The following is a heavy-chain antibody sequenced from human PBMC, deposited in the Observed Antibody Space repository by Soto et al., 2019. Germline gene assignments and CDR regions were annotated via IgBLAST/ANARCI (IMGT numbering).Heavy chain of an antibody. CDR2: VHHSWGS. Sequence: QVQLQKSGPGLVKPSETLSLSCTVSGGSISSYYWSWFRQSPGKRMEWIGYVHHSWGSSYNPSLQSRVAISLYTSKSQFSLKVTSVTATDTAVYYCARQGFGPLHGLVDVWGQGTTVTVSS. CDR3: ARQGFGPLHGLVDV. CDR1: GGSISSYY. J-gene: IGHJ6*02. D-gene: IGHD3-10*01. V-gene: IGHV4-59*08.